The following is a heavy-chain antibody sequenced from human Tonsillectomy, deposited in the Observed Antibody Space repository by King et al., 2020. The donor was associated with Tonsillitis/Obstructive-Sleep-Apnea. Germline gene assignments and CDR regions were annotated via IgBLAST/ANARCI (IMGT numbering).Heavy chain of an antibody. CDR2: IYYSGST. D-gene: IGHD4-23*01. CDR3: ARQYGGNAQYFQH. Sequence: QLQESGPGLVKPSETLSLTCTVSGGSISSYYWSWIRQPPGKGLEWIGYIYYSGSTNYNPSLKSRVTISVDTSKNQFSLKRSSVTAADTAVYYCARQYGGNAQYFQHWGQGTLVTVSS. CDR1: GGSISSYY. V-gene: IGHV4-59*08. J-gene: IGHJ1*01.